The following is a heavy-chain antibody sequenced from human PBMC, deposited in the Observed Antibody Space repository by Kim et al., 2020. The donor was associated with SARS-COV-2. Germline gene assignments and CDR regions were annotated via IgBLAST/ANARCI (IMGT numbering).Heavy chain of an antibody. D-gene: IGHD3-10*01. CDR2: INDRGLYI. CDR3: ARIPYFYGSGSLSYYFDS. V-gene: IGHV3-21*01. Sequence: GGSLRLSCAASGFTLSSYTMNWVRQAPGKGLEWVSSINDRGLYIYYADSVKGRFTISRDFAKNSLYLQMSGLRVVDTAVYYCARIPYFYGSGSLSYYFDSWGQGTLVTVSS. CDR1: GFTLSSYT. J-gene: IGHJ4*02.